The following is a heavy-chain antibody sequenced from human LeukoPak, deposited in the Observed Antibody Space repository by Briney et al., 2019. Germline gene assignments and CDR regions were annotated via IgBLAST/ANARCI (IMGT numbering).Heavy chain of an antibody. CDR3: ARDGILGSHDY. Sequence: GGSLRLSCAASGFTFSSYWMHWVRQAPGKGLVWVFRIDGDRSSTSYADAVEGRFTISRGNAKNTLSLQMNSLRADDTAVYYCARDGILGSHDYWGQGTLVTVSS. J-gene: IGHJ4*02. CDR1: GFTFSSYW. V-gene: IGHV3-74*01. CDR2: IDGDRSST. D-gene: IGHD3-3*02.